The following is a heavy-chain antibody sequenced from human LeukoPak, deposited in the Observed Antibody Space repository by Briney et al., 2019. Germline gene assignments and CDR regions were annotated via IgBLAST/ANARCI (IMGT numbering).Heavy chain of an antibody. V-gene: IGHV3-23*01. CDR1: GFTFSSYA. Sequence: GGSLRLSCAASGFTFSSYAMSWVRQAPGKGLEWVSAISGSGGSTYYADSVKGRFTTSRDNSKNTLYLQMNSLRAEDTAVYYCAKGRWLQLSHFDYWGRGTLVTVSS. CDR2: ISGSGGST. D-gene: IGHD5-12*01. CDR3: AKGRWLQLSHFDY. J-gene: IGHJ4*02.